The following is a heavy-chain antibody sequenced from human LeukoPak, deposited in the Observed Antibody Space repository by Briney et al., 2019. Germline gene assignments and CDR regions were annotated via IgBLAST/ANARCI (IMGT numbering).Heavy chain of an antibody. J-gene: IGHJ6*02. Sequence: ASVKVSCKASGYTFTSYGISWVRQAPGQGLEWMGWISAYNGNTNYAQKLQGRVTMTTDTSTSIAYMELRSLRSDDTAVYYCARDGDCSSTSCYVYYYYGMDVWGQGTTVTVSS. D-gene: IGHD2-2*01. CDR1: GYTFTSYG. V-gene: IGHV1-18*01. CDR3: ARDGDCSSTSCYVYYYYGMDV. CDR2: ISAYNGNT.